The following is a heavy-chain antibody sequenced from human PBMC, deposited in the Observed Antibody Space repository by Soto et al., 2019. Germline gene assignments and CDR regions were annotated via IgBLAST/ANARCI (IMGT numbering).Heavy chain of an antibody. CDR3: VREGGIAVAHYGKDV. D-gene: IGHD6-19*01. V-gene: IGHV1-69*13. CDR1: GGTFSIYS. J-gene: IGHJ6*02. CDR2: IIPIFGTA. Sequence: SVKVSCKASGGTFSIYSISWVRQAPGQGLEWMGGIIPIFGTANYAQKFQGRVTITADESTSTAYMELSSLRPEYTAVYYCVREGGIAVAHYGKDVWGQGTTVIVSS.